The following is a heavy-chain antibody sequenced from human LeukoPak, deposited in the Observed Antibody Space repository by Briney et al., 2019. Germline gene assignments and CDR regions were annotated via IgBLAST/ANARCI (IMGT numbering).Heavy chain of an antibody. D-gene: IGHD3-3*01. V-gene: IGHV3-74*03. CDR2: INTDGSTT. J-gene: IGHJ4*02. CDR3: SRGFWGWEVDY. Sequence: SGGSLRLSCAASRFTFSSYWTHWVRQAPGKGLVWVSRINTDGSTTEYADSVKGRFTISRDNAKNTLYLQMNSLRVEDTAVYYCSRGFWGWEVDYWGQGTLVTVSS. CDR1: RFTFSSYW.